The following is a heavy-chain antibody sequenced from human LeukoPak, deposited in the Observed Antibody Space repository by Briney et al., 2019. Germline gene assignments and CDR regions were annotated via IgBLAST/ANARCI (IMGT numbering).Heavy chain of an antibody. CDR2: ITPVIETA. V-gene: IGHV1-69*08. J-gene: IGHJ5*02. CDR3: ARVNLRGSDYNWFDP. CDR1: GGTFLSHI. D-gene: IGHD3-10*01. Sequence: SVKVSCKTSGGTFLSHIFSWVRQAPGHGLEWIGKITPVIETAKYAQTFQGRVSIYTDKDTTTVYMDLSGLRPDDTADYYCARVNLRGSDYNWFDPWGQGTRVIVSS.